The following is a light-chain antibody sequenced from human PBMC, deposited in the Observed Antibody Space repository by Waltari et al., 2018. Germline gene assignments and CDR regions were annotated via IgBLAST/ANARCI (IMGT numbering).Light chain of an antibody. CDR3: QQSYSTPIT. V-gene: IGKV1-39*01. CDR2: AAS. Sequence: SPPSLSTSVGDRVTITCRASQSIDRYLNWYQHKPGQAPKLLICAASTLQTGVPSRFSGGGSGTDFTLTISSLQPEDFGTYYCQQSYSTPITFGQGTRLE. J-gene: IGKJ5*01. CDR1: QSIDRY.